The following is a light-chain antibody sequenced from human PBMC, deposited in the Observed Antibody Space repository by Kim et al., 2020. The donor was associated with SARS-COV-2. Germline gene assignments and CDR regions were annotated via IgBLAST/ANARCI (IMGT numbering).Light chain of an antibody. CDR3: QQRSSWFT. CDR1: QNVGNY. CDR2: GAS. V-gene: IGKV3-11*01. Sequence: SLSPGAGATPSCRTSQNVGNYLAWYQHRPGQAPRLLIYGASTKATGIPARFSGSGSGTDFTLTSSRLEPEDFAVYYCQQRSSWFTFGQGTKLEI. J-gene: IGKJ2*01.